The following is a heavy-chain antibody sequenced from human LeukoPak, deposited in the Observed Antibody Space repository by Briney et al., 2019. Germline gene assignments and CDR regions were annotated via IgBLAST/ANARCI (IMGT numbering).Heavy chain of an antibody. CDR3: AHSSLRGSYLQEFDY. D-gene: IGHD1-26*01. Sequence: ESGPTLVNPTQTLTLTCIFSRFSLSTSEVAVGWIRQPPGKALEWLALIYWDDDKRYSPSLKSRLTITKDTSKNQVVLTMTNMDPVDTATYYCAHSSLRGSYLQEFDYWGQGTLVTVSS. CDR2: IYWDDDK. V-gene: IGHV2-5*02. CDR1: RFSLSTSEVA. J-gene: IGHJ4*02.